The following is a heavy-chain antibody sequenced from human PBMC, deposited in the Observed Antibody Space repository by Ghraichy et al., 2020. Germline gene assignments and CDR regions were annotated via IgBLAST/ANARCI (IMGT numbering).Heavy chain of an antibody. CDR1: GFTFSSYS. CDR2: ISSSSYI. V-gene: IGHV3-21*01. Sequence: GESLNISCAASGFTFSSYSMNWVRQAPGKGLEWVSSISSSSYIYYADAVKGRFTISRDNAKNSLYLQMNSLRAEDTAVYYCATILEYYYDSSGYYPLGYYYYGMDVWGQGTTVTVSS. D-gene: IGHD3-22*01. CDR3: ATILEYYYDSSGYYPLGYYYYGMDV. J-gene: IGHJ6*02.